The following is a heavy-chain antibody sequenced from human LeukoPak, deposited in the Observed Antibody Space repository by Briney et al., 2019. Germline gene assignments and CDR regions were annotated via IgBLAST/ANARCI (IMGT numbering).Heavy chain of an antibody. CDR3: AKELGQQWLPFDY. J-gene: IGHJ4*02. CDR2: IYYSGST. CDR1: GGSISSGGYC. V-gene: IGHV4-31*03. D-gene: IGHD6-19*01. Sequence: ASQTLSLTCTVSGGSISSGGYCWSWIRQHPGKGLEWIGYIYYSGSTYYNPSLKSRVTISVDTSKNQFSLKLSSVTAADTAVYYCAKELGQQWLPFDYWGQGTLVTVSS.